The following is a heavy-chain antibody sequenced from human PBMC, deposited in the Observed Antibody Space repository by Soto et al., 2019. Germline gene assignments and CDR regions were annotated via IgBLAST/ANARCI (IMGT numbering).Heavy chain of an antibody. V-gene: IGHV3-20*04. Sequence: GGSLRLSCAASGFTFDDYGMSWVHQAPGKGLEWVSGINWNGGSTGYADSVKGRFTISRDNAKNSLYLQMNSLRAEDTALYYCARGRMSETYYDFWSGYYQFDYWGQGTLVTVSS. CDR1: GFTFDDYG. J-gene: IGHJ4*02. CDR3: ARGRMSETYYDFWSGYYQFDY. D-gene: IGHD3-3*01. CDR2: INWNGGST.